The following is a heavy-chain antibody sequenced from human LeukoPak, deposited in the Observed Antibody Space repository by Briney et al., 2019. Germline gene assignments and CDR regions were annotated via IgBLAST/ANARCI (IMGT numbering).Heavy chain of an antibody. Sequence: ASVKVSCKASDFTFSTDGITWVRQAPGQGLEWMGWINNYNGDTKYAQKVQGRVTMTTDTSTSTAYMELSSLRSEDTAVYYCARATNCSSTSCYSYYYYYYYMDVWGKGTTVTVSS. CDR1: DFTFSTDG. CDR2: INNYNGDT. V-gene: IGHV1-18*01. J-gene: IGHJ6*03. D-gene: IGHD2-2*01. CDR3: ARATNCSSTSCYSYYYYYYYMDV.